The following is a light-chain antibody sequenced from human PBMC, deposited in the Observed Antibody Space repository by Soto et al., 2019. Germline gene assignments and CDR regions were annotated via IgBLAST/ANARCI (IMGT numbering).Light chain of an antibody. CDR3: QQSYSTPYT. Sequence: DIQMTQSPSSLSASVGDRVTITCRASQSISNYLNWYQQKPGKAPKLLIYAASSLQSEVPSRFNGSESGTDFTLTISSLQPEDFATYYCQQSYSTPYTFGQGTNLEIK. J-gene: IGKJ2*01. V-gene: IGKV1-39*01. CDR2: AAS. CDR1: QSISNY.